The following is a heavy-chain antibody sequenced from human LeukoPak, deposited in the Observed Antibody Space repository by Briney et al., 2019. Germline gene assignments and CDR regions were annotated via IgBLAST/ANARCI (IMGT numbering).Heavy chain of an antibody. CDR3: ARDPAYDSSGYYFFNGMDV. CDR2: ISYDGSNK. J-gene: IGHJ6*02. CDR1: GFTFSSYA. D-gene: IGHD3-22*01. Sequence: PGGSLRLSCAASGFTFSSYAMHWVRQAPGKGLEWVAVISYDGSNKYYADSVKGRFTISRDNSKNTLYLQMNSLRAEDTAVYYCARDPAYDSSGYYFFNGMDVWGQGTTVTVSS. V-gene: IGHV3-30*04.